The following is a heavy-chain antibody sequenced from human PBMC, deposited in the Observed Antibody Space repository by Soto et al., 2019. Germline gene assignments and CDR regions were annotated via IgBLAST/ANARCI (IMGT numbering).Heavy chain of an antibody. CDR2: INAGNGNT. CDR1: AYTFTSYS. J-gene: IGHJ6*02. V-gene: IGHV1-3*01. D-gene: IGHD4-4*01. CDR3: ARCVGYSNYYYYGMDV. Sequence: ASVKGSCKASAYTFTSYSMHWVRQAPGQRLEWMGWINAGNGNTKYSQKFQGRVTITRDTSASTAYMELSSLRSEDTAVYYCARCVGYSNYYYYGMDVWGQGTTVTVSS.